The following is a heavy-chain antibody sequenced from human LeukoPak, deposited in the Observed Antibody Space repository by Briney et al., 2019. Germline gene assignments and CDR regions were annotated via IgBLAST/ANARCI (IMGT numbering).Heavy chain of an antibody. Sequence: GGSLRLSCAASGLTIINYAMTWVRQAPGKGLEWVSSITNSGGTTYYADSVKGRFTISRDNSKNTLYLQMNSLRAEDTAMYYCAKDYRTGWHYWGQGTLVTVSS. D-gene: IGHD6-19*01. CDR2: ITNSGGTT. J-gene: IGHJ4*02. V-gene: IGHV3-23*01. CDR1: GLTIINYA. CDR3: AKDYRTGWHY.